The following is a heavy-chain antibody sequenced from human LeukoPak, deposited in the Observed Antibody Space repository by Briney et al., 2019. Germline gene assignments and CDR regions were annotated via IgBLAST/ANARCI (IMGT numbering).Heavy chain of an antibody. D-gene: IGHD3-3*01. V-gene: IGHV3-23*01. CDR3: AKDLRYYDFWSGLADY. CDR1: GFTFSSYA. CDR2: ISGSGGST. Sequence: GGSLRLSCAASGFTFSSYAVSWVRQAPGKGLEWVSAISGSGGSTYYADSVKGRFTISRDNSKNTLYLQMNSLRAEDTAVYYCAKDLRYYDFWSGLADYWGQGTLVTVSS. J-gene: IGHJ4*02.